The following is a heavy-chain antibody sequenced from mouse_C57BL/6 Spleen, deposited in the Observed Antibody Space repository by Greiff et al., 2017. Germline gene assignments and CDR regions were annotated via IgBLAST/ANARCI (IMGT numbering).Heavy chain of an antibody. CDR3: ARGRYYGSSYYFDY. Sequence: DVKLVESGGGLVKPGGSLKLSCAASGFTFSSYAMSWVRQTPEKRLEWVATISDGGSYTYYPDNVKGRFTISRDNAKNNLYLQMSHLKSEDTAMYYCARGRYYGSSYYFDYGGQGTTLTVSS. V-gene: IGHV5-4*03. D-gene: IGHD1-1*01. J-gene: IGHJ2*01. CDR1: GFTFSSYA. CDR2: ISDGGSYT.